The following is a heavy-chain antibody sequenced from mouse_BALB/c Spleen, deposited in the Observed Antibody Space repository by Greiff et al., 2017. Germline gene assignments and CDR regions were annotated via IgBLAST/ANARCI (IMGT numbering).Heavy chain of an antibody. CDR2: ISYDGSN. D-gene: IGHD2-4*01. J-gene: IGHJ2*01. CDR1: GYSITSGYY. V-gene: IGHV3-6*02. CDR3: ARGGMITTGDY. Sequence: ESGPGLVKPSQSLSLTCSVTGYSITSGYYWNWIRQFPGNKLEWMGYISYDGSNNYNPSLKNRISITRDTSKNQFFLKLNSVTTEDTATYYCARGGMITTGDYWGQGTTLTVSS.